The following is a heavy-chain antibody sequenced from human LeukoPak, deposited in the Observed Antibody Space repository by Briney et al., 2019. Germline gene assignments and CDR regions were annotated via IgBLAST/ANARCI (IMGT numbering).Heavy chain of an antibody. CDR1: GFTFSSYG. D-gene: IGHD5-12*01. CDR3: ARGRGYSGYDLWWFDP. V-gene: IGHV3-33*01. Sequence: GRSLRLSCAASGFTFSSYGMHGVRQAPGKGLEWVAVIWYDGSNKYYADSVKGRFAISRDNSKNTLYLQMNSLRAEDTAVYYCARGRGYSGYDLWWFDPWGQGTLVTVSS. J-gene: IGHJ5*02. CDR2: IWYDGSNK.